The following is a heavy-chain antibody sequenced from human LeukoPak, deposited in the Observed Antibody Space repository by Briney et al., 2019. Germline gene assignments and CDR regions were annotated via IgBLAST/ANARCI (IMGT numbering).Heavy chain of an antibody. Sequence: PGGSLRLSCAASGFTFSNYEMNWVRQAPGKGLEWVSFISSSGILIYFADSVKGRFTISRDNGKNSLFLQMDSLRVEGTAVYYCAKVSGSGWHFDHWGQGTLLTVPS. V-gene: IGHV3-48*03. J-gene: IGHJ4*02. CDR3: AKVSGSGWHFDH. D-gene: IGHD6-19*01. CDR2: ISSSGILI. CDR1: GFTFSNYE.